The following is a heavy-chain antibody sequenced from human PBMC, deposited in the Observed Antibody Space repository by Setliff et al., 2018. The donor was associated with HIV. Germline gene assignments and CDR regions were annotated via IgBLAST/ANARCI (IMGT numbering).Heavy chain of an antibody. Sequence: SGPTLVNPTQTLTLTCTFSGFSLSTTGVAVGWIRQPPGKPLEWLALIYWDDDKDYSPSLRNRLTITRDTSKNQVVLTMTNVDPVDTATYYCARSRRAPHYYDYWGQGALVTVS. CDR3: ARSRRAPHYYDY. CDR1: GFSLSTTGVA. V-gene: IGHV2-5*02. J-gene: IGHJ4*02. CDR2: IYWDDDK.